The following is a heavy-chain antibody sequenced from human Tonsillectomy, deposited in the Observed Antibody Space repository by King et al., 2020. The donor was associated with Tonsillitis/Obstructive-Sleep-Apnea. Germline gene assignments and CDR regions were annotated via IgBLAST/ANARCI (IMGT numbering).Heavy chain of an antibody. CDR1: GFTFSSYA. Sequence: VQLVESGGGVVQPGRSLRLSCAASGFTFSSYAMHWVRQAPGKGLEWVAVISYDGSNKYYADSVKGRFTISRDNSKNTLYLQMNSLRAEDTAVYYCVREGLNSYGYDYWGQGTLVTVSS. D-gene: IGHD5-18*01. CDR3: VREGLNSYGYDY. CDR2: ISYDGSNK. J-gene: IGHJ4*02. V-gene: IGHV3-30*04.